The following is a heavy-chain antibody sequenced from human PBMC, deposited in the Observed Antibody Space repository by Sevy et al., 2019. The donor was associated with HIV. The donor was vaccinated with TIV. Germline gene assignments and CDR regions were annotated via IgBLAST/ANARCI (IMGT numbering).Heavy chain of an antibody. J-gene: IGHJ6*03. CDR3: AKGGGGHYDPDEIGYYFYYYNMDV. Sequence: GSLRLSCAVSGFSFDSYGMTWVRQAPGKGLEWVSGISGSGTRTYYADSVKGRFSISRDNSKNRRYLQMNSLRSEDTAIYYCAKGGGGHYDPDEIGYYFYYYNMDVWGKGTTVTVSS. CDR1: GFSFDSYG. D-gene: IGHD3-22*01. CDR2: ISGSGTRT. V-gene: IGHV3-23*01.